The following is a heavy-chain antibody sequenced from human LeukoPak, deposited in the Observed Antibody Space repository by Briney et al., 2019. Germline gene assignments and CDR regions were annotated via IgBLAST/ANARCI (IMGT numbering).Heavy chain of an antibody. CDR3: ARDRGATHNAFDI. J-gene: IGHJ3*02. V-gene: IGHV4-59*01. Sequence: KPSETLSLTCTVSGGSISSYYWSWIRQPPGKGLEWIGYIYYSGSTNHNPSLKSRVTISVDTSKNQFSLKLSSVTAADTAVYYCARDRGATHNAFDIWGQGTMVTVSS. CDR1: GGSISSYY. D-gene: IGHD5-12*01. CDR2: IYYSGST.